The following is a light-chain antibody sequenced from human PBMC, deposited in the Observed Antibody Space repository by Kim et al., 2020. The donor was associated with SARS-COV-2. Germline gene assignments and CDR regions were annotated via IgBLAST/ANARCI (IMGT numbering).Light chain of an antibody. CDR3: QQYENFPLT. CDR2: DAS. CDR1: QDIINF. J-gene: IGKJ4*01. V-gene: IGKV1-33*01. Sequence: ASVVDTVTITCQASQDIINFLGLYQQKPGRAPRLLIYDASNLETGVPSRFTGSGYGTHFTLTISGLQPEDTATYYCQQYENFPLTFGGGTKVDIK.